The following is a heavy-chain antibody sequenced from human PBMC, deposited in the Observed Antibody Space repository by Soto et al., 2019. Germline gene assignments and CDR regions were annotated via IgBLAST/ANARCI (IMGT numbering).Heavy chain of an antibody. CDR2: ISAYNGNT. CDR3: ARDRFYCGGGSCYSGWLDP. D-gene: IGHD2-15*01. V-gene: IGHV1-18*01. J-gene: IGHJ5*02. CDR1: GYTFTSYG. Sequence: ASVKVSCKASGYTFTSYGISWVRQAPGQGLEWMGWISAYNGNTNYAQKLQGRVTMTTDTSTSTAYMELRSLKSDDTAVYYCARDRFYCGGGSCYSGWLDPWGQGTLVTVSS.